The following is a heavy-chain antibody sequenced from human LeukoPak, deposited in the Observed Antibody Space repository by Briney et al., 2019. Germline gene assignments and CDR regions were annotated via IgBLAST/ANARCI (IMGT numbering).Heavy chain of an antibody. CDR2: ISSSSSYI. D-gene: IGHD3-10*01. CDR1: GFTFSSYS. V-gene: IGHV3-21*01. J-gene: IGHJ6*04. Sequence: GGSLRLSCAASGFTFSSYSMNWVRQAPGKGLEWVSSISSSSSYIYYADSVKGRFTISRDNAKNSLYLQMNSLRAEDTAVYYCAREGRDDYGMDVRGKGTTVTVSS. CDR3: AREGRDDYGMDV.